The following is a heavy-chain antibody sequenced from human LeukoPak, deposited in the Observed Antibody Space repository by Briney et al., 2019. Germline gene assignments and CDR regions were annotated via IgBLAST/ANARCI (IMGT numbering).Heavy chain of an antibody. CDR3: ARGLRGWTYYYESSGYRGISRTGNPFDY. CDR2: INHSGST. D-gene: IGHD3-22*01. V-gene: IGHV4-34*01. J-gene: IGHJ4*02. CDR1: GGSFSGYY. Sequence: PSETLSLTCAVYGGSFSGYYWSWIRQPPGKGLEWIGEINHSGSTNYNPSLKSRVTISVDTSKNQFSLKLSSVTAADTAVYYCARGLRGWTYYYESSGYRGISRTGNPFDYWGQGTLVTVSS.